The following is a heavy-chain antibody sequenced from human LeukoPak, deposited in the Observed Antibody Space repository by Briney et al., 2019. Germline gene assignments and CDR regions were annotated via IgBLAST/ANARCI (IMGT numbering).Heavy chain of an antibody. CDR1: GFTFSSYS. V-gene: IGHV3-21*04. CDR2: ISSSSSYI. D-gene: IGHD3-10*01. Sequence: PGGSLRLSCAASGFTFSSYSMNWVRQAPGKGLEWVSSISSSSSYIYYADSVKGRFTISRDNAKNSLYLQMNSLKTEDTAVYYCARVGPEEGVDYWGQGTLVTVSS. CDR3: ARVGPEEGVDY. J-gene: IGHJ4*02.